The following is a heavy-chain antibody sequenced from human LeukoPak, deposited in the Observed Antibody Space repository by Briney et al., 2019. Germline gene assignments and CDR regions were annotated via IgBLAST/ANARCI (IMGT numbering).Heavy chain of an antibody. Sequence: GGSLRLSCAASGFTFNNYAMSWVRQAPGKGLEWVSAISGSGYSTYYADSVKGRFTISRDNSKNTLYLQMNSLRAEDTAVYYCARHSIAAAPQGYWGQGTLVTVSS. CDR1: GFTFNNYA. J-gene: IGHJ4*02. CDR3: ARHSIAAAPQGY. CDR2: ISGSGYST. D-gene: IGHD6-13*01. V-gene: IGHV3-23*01.